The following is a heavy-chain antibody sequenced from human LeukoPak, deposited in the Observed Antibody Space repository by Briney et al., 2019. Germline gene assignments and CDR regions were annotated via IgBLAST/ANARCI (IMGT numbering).Heavy chain of an antibody. Sequence: SETLSLTCTVSGGSISSYSWSWIGRPAGKGLEWIGRLYASGSTNYNPSLKSRVTMSVDTSKNQFSLKLSSVTAADTAVYYCVDFDFDYWGQGTLVTVSS. CDR1: GGSISSYS. CDR3: VDFDFDY. V-gene: IGHV4-4*07. CDR2: LYASGST. J-gene: IGHJ4*02.